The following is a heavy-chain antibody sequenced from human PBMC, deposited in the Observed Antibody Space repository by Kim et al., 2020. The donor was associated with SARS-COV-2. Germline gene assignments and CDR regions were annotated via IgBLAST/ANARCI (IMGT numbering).Heavy chain of an antibody. CDR3: AKNLGYYYGMDV. V-gene: IGHV3-23*03. Sequence: GGSLRLSCTASGFTFRSYVMSWVRRAPGKGLEWVSAIHSGGSDTFYADSVKGRFTISRDNSKSTLYLQMNSLRADDTAVYYCAKNLGYYYGMDVWGQGTTVIVSS. CDR2: IHSGGSDT. D-gene: IGHD3-16*01. CDR1: GFTFRSYV. J-gene: IGHJ6*02.